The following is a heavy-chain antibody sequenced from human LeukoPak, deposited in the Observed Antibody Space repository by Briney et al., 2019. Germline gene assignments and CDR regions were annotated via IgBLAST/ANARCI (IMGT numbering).Heavy chain of an antibody. CDR3: ARVPAMAANWFDP. Sequence: ASVKVSCKASGYTFTDYGINWVRQAPGQGPEWMGWISAYNGNTNYAQKLQGRVTMTTDTSTSTAYMELRSLRSDDTAVYYCARVPAMAANWFDPWGQGTLVTVSS. D-gene: IGHD5-18*01. J-gene: IGHJ5*02. CDR1: GYTFTDYG. V-gene: IGHV1-18*01. CDR2: ISAYNGNT.